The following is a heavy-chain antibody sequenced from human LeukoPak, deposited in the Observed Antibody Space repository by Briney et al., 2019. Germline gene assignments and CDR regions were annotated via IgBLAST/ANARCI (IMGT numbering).Heavy chain of an antibody. D-gene: IGHD2-15*01. V-gene: IGHV3-30*18. CDR1: GLTFNNYA. Sequence: GGSLRLSCAASGLTFNNYAMYWVRQAPGKGLEWVAVISYDGSNKYYADSVKGRFTISRDNSKNTLYLQMNSLRAEDTAVYYCAKPDTETDIVVVVAAPPPFDYWGQGTLVTVSS. J-gene: IGHJ4*02. CDR2: ISYDGSNK. CDR3: AKPDTETDIVVVVAAPPPFDY.